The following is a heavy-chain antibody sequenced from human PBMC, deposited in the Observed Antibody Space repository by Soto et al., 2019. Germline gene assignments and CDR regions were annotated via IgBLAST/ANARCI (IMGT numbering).Heavy chain of an antibody. Sequence: EMQLVESGGGLVQPGGSLRLACLASGFTFNSHWMGWVRQSPGKGLEWVAKIDRDGRDKYYVDSVKGRFTLSRDNAKNSVFLQMNSLRVEDTALYFCARDESAGSSTTNWGQGTLVTVSS. CDR2: IDRDGRDK. J-gene: IGHJ4*02. V-gene: IGHV3-7*01. CDR1: GFTFNSHW. D-gene: IGHD2-2*01. CDR3: ARDESAGSSTTN.